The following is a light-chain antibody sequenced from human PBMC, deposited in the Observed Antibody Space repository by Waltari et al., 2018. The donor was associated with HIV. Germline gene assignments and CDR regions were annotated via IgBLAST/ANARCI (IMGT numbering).Light chain of an antibody. CDR1: QSILYNSDKKTY. CDR2: WAS. Sequence: DIVMTQSPDSLVVSLGERATINCRSSQSILYNSDKKTYLAWFRKRPRQPPRLLIYWASTRESGVPDRFSGSGSGTDFTLTISSVQAEDVAVYYCHQYYTTPYTFGPGTNLEIK. J-gene: IGKJ2*01. V-gene: IGKV4-1*01. CDR3: HQYYTTPYT.